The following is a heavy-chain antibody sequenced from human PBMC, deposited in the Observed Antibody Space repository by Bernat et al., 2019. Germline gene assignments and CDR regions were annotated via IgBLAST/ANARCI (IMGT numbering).Heavy chain of an antibody. J-gene: IGHJ4*02. D-gene: IGHD2-21*02. CDR2: IYPGDSDT. CDR1: GYSFSTHW. Sequence: EVQLVQSGAEVKKPGESLKISCKGSGYSFSTHWIAWVRQMPGKGLECMGIIYPGDSDTKYSPSFQGQVTISADKSINTAYLQLSGLKASDTAMYYCARHACGDDCYSDYWGQGTLVTVSS. CDR3: ARHACGDDCYSDY. V-gene: IGHV5-51*01.